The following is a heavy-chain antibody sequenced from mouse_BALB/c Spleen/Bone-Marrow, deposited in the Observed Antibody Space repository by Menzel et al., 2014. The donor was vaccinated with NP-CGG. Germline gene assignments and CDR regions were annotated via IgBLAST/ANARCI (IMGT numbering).Heavy chain of an antibody. CDR3: ASSFGVYYAMDY. J-gene: IGHJ4*01. Sequence: LKQSGPAVFMPFGSVKMSCKAFGFTFTSYVMHWVKQKPGQGLEWIGYINPYNDGTKHNLNVKGKATLTSDKSSSTAYMELSSLTSEDSAVYYCASSFGVYYAMDYWGQGTSVTV. V-gene: IGHV1-14*01. CDR1: GFTFTSYV. CDR2: INPYNDGT.